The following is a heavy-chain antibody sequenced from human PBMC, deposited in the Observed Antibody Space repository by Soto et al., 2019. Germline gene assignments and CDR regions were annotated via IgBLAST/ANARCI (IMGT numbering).Heavy chain of an antibody. Sequence: QVQLVESGGGVVQPGTSLRLSCAASGFRFKSFVMHWVRQAPGKGLEWVAFTSYDGNNKDYGDSVKGRFTVSIDNAQHTLHLQMDFLRPEDTALYYCARWGTTGGFDLWGQGTLVSVSS. D-gene: IGHD3-16*01. J-gene: IGHJ4*02. CDR1: GFRFKSFV. CDR2: TSYDGNNK. CDR3: ARWGTTGGFDL. V-gene: IGHV3-30*19.